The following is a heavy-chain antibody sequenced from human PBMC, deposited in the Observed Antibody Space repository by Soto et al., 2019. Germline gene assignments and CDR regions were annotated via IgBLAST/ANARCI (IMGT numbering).Heavy chain of an antibody. D-gene: IGHD2-8*01. Sequence: QLQLQESGPGLVKPSETLSLTCTVSGGSISSSSYYWGWIRQPPGTGLEWIGSIYYSGSTYYNPSLKSRVAISVDTSKNQFSLKLSSVTAADTAVYYCARRVDCTNGVCYDYWGQGTLVTVSS. V-gene: IGHV4-39*01. CDR3: ARRVDCTNGVCYDY. CDR1: GGSISSSSYY. J-gene: IGHJ4*01. CDR2: IYYSGST.